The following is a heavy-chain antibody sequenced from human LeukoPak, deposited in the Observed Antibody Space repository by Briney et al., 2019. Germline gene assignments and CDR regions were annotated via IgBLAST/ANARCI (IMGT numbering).Heavy chain of an antibody. Sequence: GGSLRLSCAASGFTFSSYAMHWVRQAPGKGLEWVAVISYDGSNKYYADPVKGRFTISRDNSKNTLYLQMNSLRAEDTAVYYCARVKSVAGPKGAFDIWGQGTMVTVSS. CDR3: ARVKSVAGPKGAFDI. V-gene: IGHV3-30-3*01. CDR1: GFTFSSYA. J-gene: IGHJ3*02. CDR2: ISYDGSNK. D-gene: IGHD6-19*01.